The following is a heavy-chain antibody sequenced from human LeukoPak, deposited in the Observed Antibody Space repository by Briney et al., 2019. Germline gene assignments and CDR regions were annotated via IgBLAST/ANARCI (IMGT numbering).Heavy chain of an antibody. CDR2: IIPIFGTA. V-gene: IGHV1-69*13. Sequence: SVKVSCKASGGTFSSYAISWVRQAPGQGLEWMGGIIPIFGTANYAQKFQGRVTITADESTSTAYMELSSLRSEDTAVYYCARPARDYYDSSGSNDAFDIWGQGTMVTVSS. D-gene: IGHD3-22*01. J-gene: IGHJ3*02. CDR1: GGTFSSYA. CDR3: ARPARDYYDSSGSNDAFDI.